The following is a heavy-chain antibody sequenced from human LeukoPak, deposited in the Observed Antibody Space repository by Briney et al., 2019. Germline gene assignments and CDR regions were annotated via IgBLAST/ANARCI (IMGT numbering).Heavy chain of an antibody. V-gene: IGHV3-66*02. Sequence: PGGSLRLSCAASGFTVSSNYMSWVRQAPGKGLEWVSAISGSGGSTYYADSVKGRFTISRDNSKNTLYLQMNSLRTEDTAVYYCVRTPGRAGYNILDYWGQGTLVIVSS. CDR2: ISGSGGST. J-gene: IGHJ4*02. D-gene: IGHD5-24*01. CDR1: GFTVSSNY. CDR3: VRTPGRAGYNILDY.